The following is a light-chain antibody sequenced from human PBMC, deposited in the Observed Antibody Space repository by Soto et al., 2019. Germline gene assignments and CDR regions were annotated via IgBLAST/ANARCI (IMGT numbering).Light chain of an antibody. CDR2: SNN. J-gene: IGLJ2*01. V-gene: IGLV1-44*01. CDR3: GAWDDTLNVLV. CDR1: SSNIGSKS. Sequence: QSVLTQPPSVSGTPGQTVTISCSGSSSNIGSKSVQWYQQLPETAPKLLIYSNNQRPSGVPDRFSGSESGTSASLAISGLQSEDEAHYYCGAWDDTLNVLVFGGGTKLTVL.